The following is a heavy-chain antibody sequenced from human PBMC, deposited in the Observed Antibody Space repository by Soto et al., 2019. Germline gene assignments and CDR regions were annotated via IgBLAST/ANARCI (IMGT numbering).Heavy chain of an antibody. J-gene: IGHJ4*02. D-gene: IGHD4-17*01. CDR1: GLTFVNYA. CDR3: ARDLGNNYGSFAY. Sequence: RLACIASGLTFVNYAMNWVRKSPGKGLEWVAVISYDGSNKYYAYSVKGRSTISRDNSTNTLYLQMNSLRAEDSATYYCARDLGNNYGSFAYWGQGTLVTVSS. V-gene: IGHV3-30-3*01. CDR2: ISYDGSNK.